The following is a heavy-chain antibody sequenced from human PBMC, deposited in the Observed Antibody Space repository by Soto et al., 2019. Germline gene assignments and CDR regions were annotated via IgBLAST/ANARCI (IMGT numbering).Heavy chain of an antibody. J-gene: IGHJ4*02. CDR2: INSDGTGT. D-gene: IGHD3-22*01. CDR1: GFTFSYYW. CDR3: ARALLRSRYYDSNGYYQFDF. Sequence: GGSLRLSCAVSGFTFSYYWMHWVRQAPGKGLVWVSHINSDGTGTSYADSVKGRFTISRDNAKNTLYLQMNSLRAEDTAMYYCARALLRSRYYDSNGYYQFDFWGQGTLVTVSS. V-gene: IGHV3-74*01.